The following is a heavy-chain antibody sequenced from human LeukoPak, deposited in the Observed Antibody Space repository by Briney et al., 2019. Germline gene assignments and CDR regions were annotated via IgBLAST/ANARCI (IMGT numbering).Heavy chain of an antibody. CDR1: GYTFTGYY. CDR3: AVGITYYDFWSGYTYNWFDP. Sequence: GASVKVSCKASGYTFTGYYMHWVRQAPGQGLEWMGWINPNSGGTNYAQRFQGRVTMTRDTSISTAYMELSRLRSDDTAVYYCAVGITYYDFWSGYTYNWFDPWGREPWSPSPQ. J-gene: IGHJ5*02. D-gene: IGHD3-3*01. V-gene: IGHV1-2*02. CDR2: INPNSGGT.